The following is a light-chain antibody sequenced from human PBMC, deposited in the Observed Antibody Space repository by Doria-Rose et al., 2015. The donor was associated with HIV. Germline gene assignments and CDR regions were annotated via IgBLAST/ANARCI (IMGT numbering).Light chain of an antibody. CDR1: QSLLYTSKNY. V-gene: IGKV4-1*01. Sequence: DIRLTQSPESLGMSLGERATLNCKSNQSLLYTSKNYLAWYPQKPGQPPKLLIYWASTRQSGVPARFSGSGSGTDFTLTISSLEAEDVAVYYCQQYYDTPSFGPGTTVDIK. CDR3: QQYYDTPS. J-gene: IGKJ3*01. CDR2: WAS.